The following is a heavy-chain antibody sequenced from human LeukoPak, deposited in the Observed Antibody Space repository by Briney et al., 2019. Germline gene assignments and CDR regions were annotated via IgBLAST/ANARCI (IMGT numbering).Heavy chain of an antibody. CDR3: ARHGIAVAGSFDY. CDR1: GGSISSSSYY. CDR2: IYYSGST. V-gene: IGHV4-39*01. J-gene: IGHJ4*02. D-gene: IGHD6-19*01. Sequence: SETLSLTCTVSGGSISSSSYYWGWIRQPPGKGLEWIGGIYYSGSTYYNPSLKSRVTISVDTSKNQFSLKLSSVTAADTAVYYCARHGIAVAGSFDYWGQGTLVTVSS.